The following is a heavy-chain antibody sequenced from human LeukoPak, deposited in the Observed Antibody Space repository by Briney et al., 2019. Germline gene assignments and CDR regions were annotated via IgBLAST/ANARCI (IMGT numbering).Heavy chain of an antibody. CDR2: IYNNGRT. CDR1: GGSISSGDYY. CDR3: ARGRSSSWSSFDY. Sequence: SETLSLTCTVSGGSISSGDYYWSWIRQPPGKGLEWIGYIYNNGRTYYNPSLKSRVTISVDTSKNLFSLKVSSVTAADTAVYYCARGRSSSWSSFDYWGQGTLVTVSS. V-gene: IGHV4-30-4*01. D-gene: IGHD6-13*01. J-gene: IGHJ4*02.